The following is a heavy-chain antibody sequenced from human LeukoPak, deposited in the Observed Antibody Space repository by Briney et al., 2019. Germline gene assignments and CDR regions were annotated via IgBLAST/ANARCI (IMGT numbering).Heavy chain of an antibody. D-gene: IGHD6-19*01. V-gene: IGHV3-21*01. CDR1: GFTFSSYS. Sequence: GGSLRLSCAASGFTFSSYSMNWVRQAPGQGLEWVSSISSSSRYIYYADSVKGRFTISRDNAKNSLYLQMNSLRAEDTAVYYCARDRLGKVFDYWGQGTLVTVSS. CDR3: ARDRLGKVFDY. CDR2: ISSSSRYI. J-gene: IGHJ4*02.